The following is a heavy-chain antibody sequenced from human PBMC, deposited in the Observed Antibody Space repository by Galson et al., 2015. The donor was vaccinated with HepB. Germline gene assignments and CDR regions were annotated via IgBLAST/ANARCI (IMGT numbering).Heavy chain of an antibody. J-gene: IGHJ5*02. CDR3: AKTGGGSYSKTINWFDP. V-gene: IGHV3-23*01. Sequence: SLRLSCAASGFTFSSYAMSWVRQAPGKGLEWVSAISGSGGSTYYADSVKGRFTISRDNSKNTLYLQMNSLRAEDTAVYYCAKTGGGSYSKTINWFDPWGQGTLVTVSS. CDR2: ISGSGGST. D-gene: IGHD1-26*01. CDR1: GFTFSSYA.